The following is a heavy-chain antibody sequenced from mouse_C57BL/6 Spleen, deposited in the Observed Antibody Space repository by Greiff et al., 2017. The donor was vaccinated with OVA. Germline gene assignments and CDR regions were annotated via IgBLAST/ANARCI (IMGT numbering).Heavy chain of an antibody. CDR3: TRPPWFAY. CDR2: IDPETGGP. J-gene: IGHJ3*01. V-gene: IGHV1-15*01. Sequence: QVQLQQSGAELVRPGASVTLSCKASGYTFTDYDMHWVKQTPVHGLEWIGAIDPETGGPAYNQKFKGKAILTADKSSSTAYMELRSLTSEDSAVYYCTRPPWFAYWGQGTLVTVSA. CDR1: GYTFTDYD.